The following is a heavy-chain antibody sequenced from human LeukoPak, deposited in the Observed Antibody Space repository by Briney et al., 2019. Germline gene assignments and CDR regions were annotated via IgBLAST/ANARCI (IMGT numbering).Heavy chain of an antibody. J-gene: IGHJ4*02. CDR2: IRNDGSII. Sequence: GGSLRLSCAASGFTFSSYGMHWIRQAPGKGLEWVAFIRNDGSIIYNADSVKGRFTISRDNSKNTLYLQMNSLRADDTAVYYCAKDTPLCYFDYWGQGTLVTVSS. CDR3: AKDTPLCYFDY. V-gene: IGHV3-30*02. D-gene: IGHD3-16*01. CDR1: GFTFSSYG.